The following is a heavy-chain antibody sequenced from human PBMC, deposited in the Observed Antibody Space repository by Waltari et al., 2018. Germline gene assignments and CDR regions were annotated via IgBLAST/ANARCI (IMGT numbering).Heavy chain of an antibody. Sequence: QVQLVESGGGVVQPGRSLRLSCAASGFTFSSYAMHWVRQAPGKGLGWVAVISYDGSTNYYADSVKRRFTISRDNSKNTLYLQMNSRSAEDTAVDYCARSTREGYNSDNWGQGTLVTVSS. CDR2: ISYDGSTN. D-gene: IGHD5-12*01. J-gene: IGHJ4*02. CDR3: ARSTREGYNSDN. CDR1: GFTFSSYA. V-gene: IGHV3-30-3*01.